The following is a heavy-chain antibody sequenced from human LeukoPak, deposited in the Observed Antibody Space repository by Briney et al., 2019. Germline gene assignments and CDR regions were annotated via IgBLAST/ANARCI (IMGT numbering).Heavy chain of an antibody. Sequence: SETLSLTCTDSGGSISSYYWSWIRQPPGKGLEWIGYIYYSGSTNYNPSLKSRVTISVDTSKNQFSLKLSSVTAADTAVYYCASQHYDVWSGSYYYWGHGTLVTVSS. CDR3: ASQHYDVWSGSYYY. V-gene: IGHV4-59*01. CDR2: IYYSGST. D-gene: IGHD3-3*01. CDR1: GGSISSYY. J-gene: IGHJ4*01.